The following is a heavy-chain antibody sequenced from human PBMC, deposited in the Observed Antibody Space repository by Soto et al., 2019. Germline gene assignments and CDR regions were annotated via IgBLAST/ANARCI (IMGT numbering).Heavy chain of an antibody. CDR2: IWYDGSNK. J-gene: IGHJ4*02. V-gene: IGHV3-33*01. CDR3: XRDXXXXXXXGAGFGY. D-gene: IGHD3-16*01. Sequence: QVQLVESGGGVVQPGRSLRLSCAASGFTFSSYGMHWVRQAPGKGLEWVAVIWYDGSNKYYADSVKGRFTIYRDNSKNXXXXXXXXXXXXXXXXXXXXRDXXXXXXXGAGFGYWGQGTLVTVSS. CDR1: GFTFSSYG.